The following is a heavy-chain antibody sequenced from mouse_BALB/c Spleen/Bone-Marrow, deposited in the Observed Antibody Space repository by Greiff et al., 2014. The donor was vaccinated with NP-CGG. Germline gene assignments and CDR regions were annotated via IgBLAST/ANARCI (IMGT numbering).Heavy chain of an antibody. J-gene: IGHJ4*01. CDR3: ARQFWDPYYAMDY. CDR1: GFTFSSSY. CDR2: IYAGTGST. D-gene: IGHD4-1*01. Sequence: QVQLKESGAELVKPWASVKLSCKTSGFTFSSSYISWLKQKPGQSLEWIAWIYAGTGSTSYNQKFTGKAQLTVDTSSSTAYMQXSSLXXXDSAIYYCARQFWDPYYAMDYWGQGTSVTVSS. V-gene: IGHV1-84*01.